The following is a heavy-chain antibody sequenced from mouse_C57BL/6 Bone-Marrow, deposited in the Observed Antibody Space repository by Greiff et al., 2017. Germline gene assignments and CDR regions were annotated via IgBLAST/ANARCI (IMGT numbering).Heavy chain of an antibody. CDR2: IDPSDSYT. D-gene: IGHD3-3*01. CDR3: ARSGDTRAWFAY. J-gene: IGHJ3*01. Sequence: QVQLQQPGAELVKPGASVKLSCKASGYTFTSYWMQWVKQRPGQGLEWIGEIDPSDSYTNYNQKFKGKATLTVDTSSSTAYMQLSSLTSEDSAVYYCARSGDTRAWFAYWGQGTLVTVSA. CDR1: GYTFTSYW. V-gene: IGHV1-50*01.